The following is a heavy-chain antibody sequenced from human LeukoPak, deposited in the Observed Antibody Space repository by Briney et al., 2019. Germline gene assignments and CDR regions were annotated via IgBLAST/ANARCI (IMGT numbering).Heavy chain of an antibody. D-gene: IGHD2-15*01. J-gene: IGHJ4*02. V-gene: IGHV4-38-2*02. CDR2: IYHSGST. Sequence: SETLSLTCTVSGYSISSGYYWGWIRQPPGKGLEWIGSIYHSGSTYYNPSLKSRVTISVDTSKNQFSLKLSSVTAADTAVYYCARDPPIVVGIRAPDYWGQGTLVTVSS. CDR1: GYSISSGYY. CDR3: ARDPPIVVGIRAPDY.